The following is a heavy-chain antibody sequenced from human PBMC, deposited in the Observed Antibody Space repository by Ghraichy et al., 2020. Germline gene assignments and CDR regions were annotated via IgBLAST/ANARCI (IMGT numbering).Heavy chain of an antibody. CDR2: IIPIFGTA. CDR1: GGTFSSYA. Sequence: SVKVSCKASGGTFSSYAISWVRQAPGQGLEWMGGIIPIFGTANYAQKFQGRVTITTDESTSTAYMELSSLRSEDTAVYYCARDVYYYDSSGHNWFDPWGQGTLVTVSS. CDR3: ARDVYYYDSSGHNWFDP. V-gene: IGHV1-69*05. D-gene: IGHD3-22*01. J-gene: IGHJ5*02.